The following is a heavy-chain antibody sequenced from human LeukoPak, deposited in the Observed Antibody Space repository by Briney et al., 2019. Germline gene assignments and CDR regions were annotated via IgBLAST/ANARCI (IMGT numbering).Heavy chain of an antibody. V-gene: IGHV3-48*02. J-gene: IGHJ4*02. CDR1: GVTFNTYS. D-gene: IGHD6-19*01. Sequence: GGSLRLSCAASGVTFNTYSMNWVRQAPGKGLEWVSHISSSRSTIYYADTVKGRFTISRDNAKNSLYLQMNSLRDEDTAVYYCARAVAGFDYWGQGTLVTVSS. CDR3: ARAVAGFDY. CDR2: ISSSRSTI.